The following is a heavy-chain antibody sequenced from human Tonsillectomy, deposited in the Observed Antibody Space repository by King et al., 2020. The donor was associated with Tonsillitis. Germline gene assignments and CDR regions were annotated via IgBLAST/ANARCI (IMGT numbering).Heavy chain of an antibody. V-gene: IGHV3-23*04. CDR1: GFTFSSYA. D-gene: IGHD5-12*01. Sequence: VQLVESGGGLVQPGGSLRLSCAASGFTFSSYAMSWVRQAPGKGLEWVSAVSGSGGSTYYTDSVKGRFTISRDNSKKTLYLQMNSLRAEDTAVYYCAKDLGYDLLGYWGQGTLVTVSS. CDR3: AKDLGYDLLGY. J-gene: IGHJ4*02. CDR2: VSGSGGST.